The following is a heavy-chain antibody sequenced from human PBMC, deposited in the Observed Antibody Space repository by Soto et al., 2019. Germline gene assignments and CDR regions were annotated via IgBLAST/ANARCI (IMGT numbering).Heavy chain of an antibody. CDR2: IIPIFGTA. Sequence: QVQLVQSGAEVKKPGSSVKVSCKASGGTFSSYAISWVRQAPGHGLEWMGGIIPIFGTANYAQKFQGRVTITADESTSRAYMELSSLRSEDTAVYYCAENLGVPAASAYYYYYGMDVWGQGTTVTVSS. CDR3: AENLGVPAASAYYYYYGMDV. V-gene: IGHV1-69*01. D-gene: IGHD2-2*01. J-gene: IGHJ6*02. CDR1: GGTFSSYA.